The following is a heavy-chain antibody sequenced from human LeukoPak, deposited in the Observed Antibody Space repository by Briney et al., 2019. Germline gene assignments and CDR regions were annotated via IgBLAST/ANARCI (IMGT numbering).Heavy chain of an antibody. J-gene: IGHJ3*02. CDR2: IKQDGSEK. CDR3: ARAQGEGYDILTGYYPAAFDI. V-gene: IGHV3-7*04. CDR1: GFMLSSYW. Sequence: PGGSLRLSCAGSGFMLSSYWMSWVRQAPGKGLEWVANIKQDGSEKYYVDSVKGRFTISRDNAKNSLYLQMNSLRAEDTAVYYCARAQGEGYDILTGYYPAAFDIWGQGTMVTVSS. D-gene: IGHD3-9*01.